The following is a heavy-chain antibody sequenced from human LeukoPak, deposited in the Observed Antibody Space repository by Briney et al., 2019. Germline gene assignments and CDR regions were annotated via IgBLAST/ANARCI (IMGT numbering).Heavy chain of an antibody. CDR2: INHSGTT. CDR1: GYSIRGGYY. J-gene: IGHJ2*01. V-gene: IGHV4-38-2*02. Sequence: SETLSLTCSVSGYSIRGGYYWGWIRQPPGKGLEWIGSINHSGTTYYNPSLKSRVTISVDTAKNQFSLKLSSVTTADTAVYYSMRVDVGLVPSSNFDLWGRGTVVTVSS. CDR3: MRVDVGLVPSSNFDL. D-gene: IGHD2-2*03.